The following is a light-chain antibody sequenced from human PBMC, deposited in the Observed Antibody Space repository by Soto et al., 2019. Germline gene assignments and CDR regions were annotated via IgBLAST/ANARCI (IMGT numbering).Light chain of an antibody. CDR3: QHYNSYSEA. CDR2: KAS. CDR1: QTISSW. Sequence: IQMTQSPSTLSGSVGDRVTITSRASQTISSWLAWYQQKPGKATQLLIYKASTLKSGVPSRFSGSGSGTEFTLTISSLQPDDFATYYCQHYNSYSEAFGQGTKVDIK. J-gene: IGKJ1*01. V-gene: IGKV1-5*03.